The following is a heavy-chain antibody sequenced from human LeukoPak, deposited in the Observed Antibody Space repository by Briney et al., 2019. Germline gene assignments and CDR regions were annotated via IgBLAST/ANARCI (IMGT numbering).Heavy chain of an antibody. V-gene: IGHV4-61*01. J-gene: IGHJ4*02. CDR2: IYYSGST. CDR1: GGSVSSGSYY. Sequence: RASETLSLTCTVSGGSVSSGSYYWSWIRQPPGKGLEWIGYIYYSGSTNYNPSLKSRVTISVDTSKNQFSLKLSSVTAADTAVYYCAIGIVGATPTYFDYWGQGTLVTVPS. D-gene: IGHD1-26*01. CDR3: AIGIVGATPTYFDY.